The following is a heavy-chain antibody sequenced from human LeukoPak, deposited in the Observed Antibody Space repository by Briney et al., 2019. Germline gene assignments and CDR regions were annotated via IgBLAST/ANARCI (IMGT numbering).Heavy chain of an antibody. Sequence: ASVTVSCTASGYTFTSYYMHWVRQAPGEGLEWIGIINPSGGSTNYAQTFEGRVTITRDISTSTVYMELNRLRSEGTAVYYRARDYSVWSCYYATNFDYWGQGTLVTVSS. J-gene: IGHJ4*02. CDR3: ARDYSVWSCYYATNFDY. D-gene: IGHD3-3*01. CDR1: GYTFTSYY. CDR2: INPSGGST. V-gene: IGHV1-46*01.